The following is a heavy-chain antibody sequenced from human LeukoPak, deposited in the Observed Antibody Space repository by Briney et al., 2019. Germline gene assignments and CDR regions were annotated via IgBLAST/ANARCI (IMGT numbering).Heavy chain of an antibody. CDR3: VRDLRAAAH. CDR2: ISPAGSVV. D-gene: IGHD3-10*01. J-gene: IGHJ4*02. Sequence: GGSLRLSCVASGFTFSAYCMHWVRQGPEKGLEWVSRISPAGSVVNHADSVKGRFTTSRDNAKNTVFLQMNTLRVDDTAVYYCVRDLRAAAHWGLGTLVTVSS. V-gene: IGHV3-74*01. CDR1: GFTFSAYC.